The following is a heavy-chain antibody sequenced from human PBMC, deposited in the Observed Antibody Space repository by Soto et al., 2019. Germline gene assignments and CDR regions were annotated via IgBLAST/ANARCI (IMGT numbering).Heavy chain of an antibody. Sequence: EVQLLESGGGWLQPGGSLRLSCAASGFTFSSYAMNWVRQAPGKGLEWVSGITGSGAGSYYSDSVKGRFTISRVNSKNPLYRQMNRLRAEDPAVYYCTKAYSNSWPNDWFDPWGQGTRVTVSS. D-gene: IGHD6-13*01. J-gene: IGHJ5*02. V-gene: IGHV3-23*01. CDR1: GFTFSSYA. CDR3: TKAYSNSWPNDWFDP. CDR2: ITGSGAGS.